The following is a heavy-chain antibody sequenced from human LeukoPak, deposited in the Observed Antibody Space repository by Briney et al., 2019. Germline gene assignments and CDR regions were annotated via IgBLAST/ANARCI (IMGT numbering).Heavy chain of an antibody. CDR3: AREGFLEWLLTDY. V-gene: IGHV3-11*01. J-gene: IGHJ4*02. Sequence: GEXLXXXSYISSSGSTIYYADSVKGRFTISRDNAKNSLYLQMNSLRAEDTAVYYCAREGFLEWLLTDYWGQGTLVTVSS. CDR2: ISSSGSTI. D-gene: IGHD3-3*01.